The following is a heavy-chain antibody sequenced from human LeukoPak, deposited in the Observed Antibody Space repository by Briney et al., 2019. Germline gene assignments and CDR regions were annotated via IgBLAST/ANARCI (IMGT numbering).Heavy chain of an antibody. J-gene: IGHJ4*02. D-gene: IGHD6-19*01. CDR3: ARTRQYSSLWGFDY. Sequence: VGSLRLPCAASGFTFSSYAMHWVRQAPGKGLEYVSAINSNGGSTYYANSVKGRFTISRDNSKNTLYLQMGSLRTEDMAVYFCARTRQYSSLWGFDYWGQGTLVTVSS. V-gene: IGHV3-64*01. CDR1: GFTFSSYA. CDR2: INSNGGST.